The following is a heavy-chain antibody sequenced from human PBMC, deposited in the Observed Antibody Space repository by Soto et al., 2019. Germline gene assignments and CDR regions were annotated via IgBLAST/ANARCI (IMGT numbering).Heavy chain of an antibody. CDR1: GLSLSTSGVG. V-gene: IGHV2-5*02. Sequence: QITLKESGPTLVKPTQTLTLTCTFSGLSLSTSGVGVGWIRQPPGKALEWLALIYWDDDKRYSPSLKSRLTITKDTSKNQVVLIMTNMDPVDTATYYCAHSKSIVREGSFDYWGQGTLVTVSS. J-gene: IGHJ4*02. CDR3: AHSKSIVREGSFDY. CDR2: IYWDDDK. D-gene: IGHD1-26*01.